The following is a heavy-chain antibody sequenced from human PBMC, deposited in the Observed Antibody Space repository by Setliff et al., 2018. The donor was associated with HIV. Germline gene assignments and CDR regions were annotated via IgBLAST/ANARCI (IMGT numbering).Heavy chain of an antibody. CDR3: AGDYAGSGRPFDY. D-gene: IGHD2-15*01. J-gene: IGHJ4*02. CDR2: IFHSGDT. V-gene: IGHV4-31*03. Sequence: SETLSLTCSVSGVSVGSGDYYWHWIRQHPEKALEWIGYIFHSGDTYYNPSLKSRISMSVDTSKNQFSLELTSLTAANTAVYVCAGDYAGSGRPFDYWGQGISVTVSS. CDR1: GVSVGSGDYY.